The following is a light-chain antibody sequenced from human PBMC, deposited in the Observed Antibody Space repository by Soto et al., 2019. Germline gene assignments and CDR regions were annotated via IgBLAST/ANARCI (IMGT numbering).Light chain of an antibody. CDR1: QSISTW. CDR3: QQYNSYST. CDR2: DAS. J-gene: IGKJ1*01. V-gene: IGKV1-5*01. Sequence: DIQRTQSPSTLSASVGDRVTITCRASQSISTWLAWYQQKPGKAPKLLIYDASSLESGVPSRFSGSGSGTEFTLTISSLQPEDFARYYCQQYNSYSTFGQGTKLDI.